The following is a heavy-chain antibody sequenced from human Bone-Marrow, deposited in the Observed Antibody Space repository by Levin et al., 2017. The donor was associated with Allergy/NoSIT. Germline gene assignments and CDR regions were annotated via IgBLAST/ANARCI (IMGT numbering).Heavy chain of an antibody. Sequence: ASETLSLTCTVSGGSISGYYWSWIRQPPGKGLEWIGYIYYSGSTNYNPSLKSRVTISVDTSKNQFSLKLTSVTAADTAVYYCARDRTVFSSPHTYYYGMGVWGQGTTVTVSS. CDR2: IYYSGST. J-gene: IGHJ6*02. V-gene: IGHV4-59*01. CDR1: GGSISGYY. D-gene: IGHD6-19*01. CDR3: ARDRTVFSSPHTYYYGMGV.